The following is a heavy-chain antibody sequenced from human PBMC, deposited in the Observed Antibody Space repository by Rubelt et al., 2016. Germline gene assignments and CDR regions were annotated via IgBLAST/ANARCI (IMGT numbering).Heavy chain of an antibody. Sequence: QTLSLTCTVSGGSISSGGYYWSWIRQHPGKGLEWIGYIYYSGSTNYNPSLKSRVTISVDTSKNQFSLKLSSVTAADTAVYYCARGRGKWLLLWASRNFDYWGQGTLVTVSS. V-gene: IGHV4-31*03. J-gene: IGHJ4*02. CDR3: ARGRGKWLLLWASRNFDY. CDR1: GGSISSGGYY. D-gene: IGHD3-22*01. CDR2: IYYSGST.